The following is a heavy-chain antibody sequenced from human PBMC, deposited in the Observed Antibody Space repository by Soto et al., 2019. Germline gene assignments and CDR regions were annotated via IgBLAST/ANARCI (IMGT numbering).Heavy chain of an antibody. CDR1: GFTFSSYW. J-gene: IGHJ6*02. CDR3: ARGGRSSTTRGMDV. D-gene: IGHD2-2*01. Sequence: GGSLRLSCSASGFTFSSYWMHWVRQAPGKGLVWVSRINSDGSSTSYADSVKGRFTISRDNAKNTLYLQMNSLRAEDTAVYYCARGGRSSTTRGMDVWGQGTTVTVSS. V-gene: IGHV3-74*01. CDR2: INSDGSST.